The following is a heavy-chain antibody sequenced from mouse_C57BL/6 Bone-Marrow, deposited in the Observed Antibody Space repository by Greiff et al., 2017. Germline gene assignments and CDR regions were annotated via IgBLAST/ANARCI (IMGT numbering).Heavy chain of an antibody. J-gene: IGHJ4*01. D-gene: IGHD2-4*01. CDR2: INPGSGGT. Sequence: VQLQQSGAELVRPGTSVKVSFKASGYAFTNYLIEWVKQRPGQGLEWIGVINPGSGGTNYNEKFKGKATLTADKSSSTAYMQLSSLTSEDSAVYVCARCDYDYAMDYWGQGTSVTVTS. V-gene: IGHV1-54*01. CDR3: ARCDYDYAMDY. CDR1: GYAFTNYL.